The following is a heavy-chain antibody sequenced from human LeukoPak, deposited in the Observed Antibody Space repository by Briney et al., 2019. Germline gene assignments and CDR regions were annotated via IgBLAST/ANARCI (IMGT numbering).Heavy chain of an antibody. CDR2: ISSTSSTI. V-gene: IGHV3-48*01. Sequence: GGSLRLSCVASGFTFSGYSINWVRQAPGKGLEWISHISSTSSTIYYADSVQGRFIISRDNAKNSLYLQMNSLRAEDTAVYYCARGARYGLFVWGQGTLVTVSS. J-gene: IGHJ4*02. CDR1: GFTFSGYS. D-gene: IGHD3-10*01. CDR3: ARGARYGLFV.